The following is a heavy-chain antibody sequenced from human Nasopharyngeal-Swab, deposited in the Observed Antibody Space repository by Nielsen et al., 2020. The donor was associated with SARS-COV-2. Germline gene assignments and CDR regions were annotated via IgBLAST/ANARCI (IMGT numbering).Heavy chain of an antibody. CDR2: IYYSGST. V-gene: IGHV4-39*01. J-gene: IGHJ3*02. CDR3: AVYDSSGYYYLDDAFDI. CDR1: GGSISSSSYY. Sequence: SETLSLTCTVSGGSISSSSYYWGWIRQPPGKGLEWIGSIYYSGSTYYNPSLKSRVTISVETSKHQFSLKLSSVTAADTAVYYCAVYDSSGYYYLDDAFDIWGQGTMVTVSS. D-gene: IGHD3-22*01.